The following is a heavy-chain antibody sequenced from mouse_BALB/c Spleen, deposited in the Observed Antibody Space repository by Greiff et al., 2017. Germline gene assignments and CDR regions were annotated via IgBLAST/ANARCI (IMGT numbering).Heavy chain of an antibody. Sequence: EVQLMESGGGLVQPKGSLKLSCAASGFTFNTYAMHWVCQAPGKGLEWVARIRSKSNNYATYYADSVKDRFTISRDDSQSMLYLQMNNLKTEDTAMYYCVREGLSYAMDYWGQGTSVTVSS. V-gene: IGHV10-3*03. CDR3: VREGLSYAMDY. J-gene: IGHJ4*01. CDR1: GFTFNTYA. CDR2: IRSKSNNYAT. D-gene: IGHD3-3*01.